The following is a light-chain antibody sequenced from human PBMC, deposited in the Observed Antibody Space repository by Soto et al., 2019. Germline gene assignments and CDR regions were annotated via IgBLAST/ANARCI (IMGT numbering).Light chain of an antibody. CDR1: QSVRSN. Sequence: IVMTQYPATLSMSPRERATLSFRASQSVRSNLAWYQQKPGQAPRLLIYDASNRATGIPARFSGSGSGTDFTLTISSLEPEDFAVYYCQQRSNWLTFGGGTKVDIK. J-gene: IGKJ4*01. CDR2: DAS. V-gene: IGKV3-11*01. CDR3: QQRSNWLT.